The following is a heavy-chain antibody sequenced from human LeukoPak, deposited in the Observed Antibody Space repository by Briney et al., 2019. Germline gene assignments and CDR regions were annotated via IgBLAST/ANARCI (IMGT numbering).Heavy chain of an antibody. J-gene: IGHJ6*02. V-gene: IGHV1-8*01. Sequence: GASVKVSCKASGYTFTSYDINWVRQATGQGLEWMGWMNPNSGNTGYAQKFQGRGTMTRNTSISTAYMELSSLRSEDTAVYYCARGRGSYAYFDGMDVWGQGTTVTVSS. CDR2: MNPNSGNT. CDR1: GYTFTSYD. D-gene: IGHD5-18*01. CDR3: ARGRGSYAYFDGMDV.